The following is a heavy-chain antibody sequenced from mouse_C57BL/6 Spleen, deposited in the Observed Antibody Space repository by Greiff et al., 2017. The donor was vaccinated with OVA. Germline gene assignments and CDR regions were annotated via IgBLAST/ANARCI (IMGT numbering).Heavy chain of an antibody. J-gene: IGHJ3*01. CDR1: GFNIKDDY. CDR2: IDPENGDT. CDR3: TTTGDLL. V-gene: IGHV14-4*01. D-gene: IGHD4-1*01. Sequence: VQLQQSGAELVRPGASVKLSCTASGFNIKDDYMHWVKQRPEQGLEWIGWIDPENGDTEYASKFQGKATITADTSSNTAYLQLSSLTSEDTAVYYCTTTGDLLWGQGTLVTVSA.